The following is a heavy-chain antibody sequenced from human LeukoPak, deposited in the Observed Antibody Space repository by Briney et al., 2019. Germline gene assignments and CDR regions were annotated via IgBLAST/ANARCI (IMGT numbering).Heavy chain of an antibody. CDR1: GGSISSYY. CDR3: ARRRVVPAAIMYYYYYMGV. J-gene: IGHJ6*03. V-gene: IGHV4-4*09. Sequence: SETLSLTCTVSGGSISSYYWSWIRQPPGKGLEWTGYIYTSGSTNYNPSLKSRVTISVDTSKNQFSLKLSSVTAADTAVYYCARRRVVPAAIMYYYYYMGVWGKGTTVTVSS. CDR2: IYTSGST. D-gene: IGHD2-2*01.